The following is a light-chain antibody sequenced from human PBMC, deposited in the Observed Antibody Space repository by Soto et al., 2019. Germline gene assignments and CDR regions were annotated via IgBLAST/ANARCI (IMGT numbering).Light chain of an antibody. CDR3: QQGHSTPYT. J-gene: IGKJ2*01. CDR2: SAS. Sequence: DIQMTQSPYSLSASVGDSVTITCRASRNIRTYLNWYQQKPGRAPKLLIHSASALPSGVPSRFSGSGSGTEFTLTMSGLQPEDFATYYCQQGHSTPYTFGQGTKVEIK. V-gene: IGKV1-39*01. CDR1: RNIRTY.